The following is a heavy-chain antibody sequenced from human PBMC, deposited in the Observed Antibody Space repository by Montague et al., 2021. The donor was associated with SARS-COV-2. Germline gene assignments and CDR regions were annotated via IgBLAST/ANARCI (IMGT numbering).Heavy chain of an antibody. Sequence: SETLSLTCTVSGDSISSTYYWSWIRQPAGKGLEWIGRIYISGGTNYNPSLKSRVTMSIDTSKNQSSLKLHSRTAADTAVYYCARGQQLDFDYWGQGTLVTVSS. V-gene: IGHV4-4*07. CDR1: GDSISSTYY. CDR2: IYISGGT. CDR3: ARGQQLDFDY. D-gene: IGHD6-13*01. J-gene: IGHJ4*02.